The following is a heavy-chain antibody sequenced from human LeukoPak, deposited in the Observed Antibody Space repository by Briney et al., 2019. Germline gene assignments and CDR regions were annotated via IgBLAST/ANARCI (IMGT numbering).Heavy chain of an antibody. CDR3: ARGGYSRPNDY. V-gene: IGHV3-21*01. CDR2: ISSSSSYI. Sequence: GGSLRLSCAASGFTFSSYSMNWVRQAPGKGLEWVSSISSSSSYIYYADSVKGRFTISRDNAKNSLYLQINSLRAEDTAVYYCARGGYSRPNDYWGQGTLVTVSS. CDR1: GFTFSSYS. J-gene: IGHJ4*02. D-gene: IGHD5-18*01.